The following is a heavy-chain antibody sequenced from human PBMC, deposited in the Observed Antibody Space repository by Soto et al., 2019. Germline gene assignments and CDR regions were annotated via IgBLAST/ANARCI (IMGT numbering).Heavy chain of an antibody. CDR3: AKSVYNWNDGFYDY. J-gene: IGHJ4*02. CDR2: ISYDGNNK. V-gene: IGHV3-30*18. D-gene: IGHD1-1*01. CDR1: GFTFSSYG. Sequence: GGSLRLSCAASGFTFSSYGMHWVRQAPGKGLEWVAVISYDGNNKYYADSVKGRFTISRDNSKNTLYLQMNSLRAEDTAVYYCAKSVYNWNDGFYDYWGQGTLVTVSS.